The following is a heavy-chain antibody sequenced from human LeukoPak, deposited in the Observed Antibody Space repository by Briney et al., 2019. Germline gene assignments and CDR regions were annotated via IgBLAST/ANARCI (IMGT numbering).Heavy chain of an antibody. J-gene: IGHJ4*02. CDR3: AREGYSSY. V-gene: IGHV1-2*02. D-gene: IGHD4-11*01. CDR1: GYSFTGYY. Sequence: ASVKVSCKASGYSFTGYYMHWVRQASGQGLEWMGWVNPNSGGTTYAQKFQGRVTMTRDTSISTAYMELSGLRSDDTAVYYCAREGYSSYWGQGTLVTVSS. CDR2: VNPNSGGT.